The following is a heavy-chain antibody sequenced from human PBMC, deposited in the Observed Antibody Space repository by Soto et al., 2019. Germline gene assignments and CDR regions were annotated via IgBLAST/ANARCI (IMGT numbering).Heavy chain of an antibody. CDR1: GGSISSSTYY. Sequence: QLQLQESGPGLVKPSETLSLTCTVSGGSISSSTYYWGWIRQPPGKGLEWIGNIYYSGSTYYNPSPXSXXTISVDTSKNQFSLKLSSVTAADTAVYYCASSEFHWGQGTLVTVSS. V-gene: IGHV4-39*01. D-gene: IGHD2-21*01. CDR2: IYYSGST. CDR3: ASSEFH. J-gene: IGHJ4*02.